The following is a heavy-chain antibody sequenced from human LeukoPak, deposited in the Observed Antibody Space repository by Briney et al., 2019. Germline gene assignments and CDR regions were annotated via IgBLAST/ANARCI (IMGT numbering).Heavy chain of an antibody. D-gene: IGHD6-25*01. V-gene: IGHV4-34*01. CDR1: GGSFSGYY. CDR2: INHSGST. CDR3: ARARAGIAARPFDY. Sequence: SETLSLTCAVYGGSFSGYYWSWIRQPPGKGLEWIGEINHSGSTNYNPSLKSRVTISVDTSKNQFSPKLSSVTAADTAVYYCARARAGIAARPFDYWGQGTLVTVS. J-gene: IGHJ4*02.